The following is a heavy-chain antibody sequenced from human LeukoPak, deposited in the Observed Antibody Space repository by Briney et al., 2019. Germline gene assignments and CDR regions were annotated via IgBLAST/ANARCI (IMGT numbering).Heavy chain of an antibody. J-gene: IGHJ4*02. Sequence: GESLKISCKGSGYSFTSYWIGWVRQMPGKGLEWMGIIFPGDSDTRYSPSFQGQVTISADKSINTAYLQWSSLKASDTAMYYCARRPPSAVIQHYFEYWGQGTLVTVSS. CDR2: IFPGDSDT. D-gene: IGHD2-21*01. V-gene: IGHV5-51*01. CDR3: ARRPPSAVIQHYFEY. CDR1: GYSFTSYW.